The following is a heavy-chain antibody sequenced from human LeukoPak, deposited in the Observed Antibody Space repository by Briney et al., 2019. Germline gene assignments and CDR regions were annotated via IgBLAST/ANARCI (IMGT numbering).Heavy chain of an antibody. D-gene: IGHD2-2*01. CDR1: GFTFSSYS. V-gene: IGHV3-21*01. Sequence: GGSLRLSCAASGFTFSSYSMNWVRQAPGKGLEWVSSISSSSSYIYYADSVKGRFTISRDNAKNSLYLQMNSLRAEDTAVYFCVKWGPYCSTYYCPALESWGQGTLVTVSS. CDR2: ISSSSSYI. CDR3: VKWGPYCSTYYCPALES. J-gene: IGHJ4*02.